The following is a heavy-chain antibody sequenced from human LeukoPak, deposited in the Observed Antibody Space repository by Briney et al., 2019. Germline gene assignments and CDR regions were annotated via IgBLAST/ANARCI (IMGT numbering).Heavy chain of an antibody. V-gene: IGHV3-30*02. CDR3: ARVIQEVVVTSFCFDY. D-gene: IGHD3-22*01. CDR1: GFTFSRYG. Sequence: GGSLRLSCAASGFTFSRYGMHWVRQAPGKGLEWVAFIRYDGSNKYYADSLKGRFTISRDNSKNTLSLQMNSLRAEDTAVYYCARVIQEVVVTSFCFDYWGQGALVTVSS. J-gene: IGHJ4*02. CDR2: IRYDGSNK.